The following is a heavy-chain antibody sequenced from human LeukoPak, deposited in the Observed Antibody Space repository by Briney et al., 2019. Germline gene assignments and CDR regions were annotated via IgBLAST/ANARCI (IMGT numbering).Heavy chain of an antibody. Sequence: NSSETLSLTCTVSGGSISNSRYYWSWIRQSPGKGLEWIGYIYNNGNTNYNPSLKSRVTISVDTSKNQCSLRLTSVTAADTAVYHCARGHIGTAHRENWFDPWGQGTLVSVSS. CDR3: ARGHIGTAHRENWFDP. J-gene: IGHJ5*02. D-gene: IGHD1-1*01. CDR1: GGSISNSRYY. CDR2: IYNNGNT. V-gene: IGHV4-61*01.